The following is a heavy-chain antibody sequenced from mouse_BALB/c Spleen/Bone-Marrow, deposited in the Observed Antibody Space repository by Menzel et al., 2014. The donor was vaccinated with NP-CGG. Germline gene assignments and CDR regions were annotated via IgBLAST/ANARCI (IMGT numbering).Heavy chain of an antibody. CDR1: GYAFTNYL. V-gene: IGHV1-54*01. CDR3: ARWDYAMDY. J-gene: IGHJ4*01. CDR2: INPGSGGT. Sequence: QVQLQQSGAELVGPGTSVEVSCKASGYAFTNYLIEWVKQRPGQGLEWIGVINPGSGGTNYNEKFKGKATLTADKSSSTAYMQLSSLTSDDSAVYFCARWDYAMDYWGQGTSVTVSS.